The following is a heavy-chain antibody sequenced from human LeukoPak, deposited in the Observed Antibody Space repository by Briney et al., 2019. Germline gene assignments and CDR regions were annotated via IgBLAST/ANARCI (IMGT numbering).Heavy chain of an antibody. D-gene: IGHD7-27*01. CDR2: ISSNGGST. V-gene: IGHV3-64*01. CDR1: GFTFSSYA. Sequence: GGSLRLSCAASGFTFSSYAMHWVRQAPGKGLEYVSAISSNGGSTYYANSVKGRFTISRDNSKNTLYLQMGSLRAEDMAVYYCAKALTGVPRGFDYWGQGTLVTVSS. CDR3: AKALTGVPRGFDY. J-gene: IGHJ4*02.